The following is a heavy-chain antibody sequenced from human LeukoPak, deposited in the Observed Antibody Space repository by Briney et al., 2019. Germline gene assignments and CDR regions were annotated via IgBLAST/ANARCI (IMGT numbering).Heavy chain of an antibody. J-gene: IGHJ6*02. V-gene: IGHV1-69*01. CDR1: GGTFSSYA. D-gene: IGHD6-19*01. CDR2: IIPIFGTA. Sequence: SVKVSSKASGGTFSSYAISWVRQAPGQGLEWMGGIIPIFGTANYAQKFQGRVTITADESTSTAYMELSSLRSEDTAVYYCARGQGSSGWYGLDYYGMGVWGQGTTVTVSS. CDR3: ARGQGSSGWYGLDYYGMGV.